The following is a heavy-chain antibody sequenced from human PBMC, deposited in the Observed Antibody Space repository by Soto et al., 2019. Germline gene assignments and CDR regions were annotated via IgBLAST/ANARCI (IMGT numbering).Heavy chain of an antibody. CDR1: GGTFSSYT. CDR2: IIPILGIA. CDR3: ARDPAYSSGWFSDY. J-gene: IGHJ4*02. V-gene: IGHV1-69*04. Sequence: SVKVSCKASGGTFSSYTISWVRQAPGQGLEWMGRIIPILGIANYAQKFQGRVTITADKSTSTAYMELSSLRSEDTAVYYCARDPAYSSGWFSDYWGQGTLVTVSS. D-gene: IGHD6-19*01.